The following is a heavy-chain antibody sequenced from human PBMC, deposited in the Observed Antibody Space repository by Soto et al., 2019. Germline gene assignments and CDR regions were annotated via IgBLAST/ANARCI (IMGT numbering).Heavy chain of an antibody. Sequence: QVQLVESGGGVVQPGRSLRLSCAASGFTFSSYGMHWVRQAPGKGLEWVAVISYDGSNKYYADSVKGRFTISRDNSKNTLDLQMNSLRAEDTAVYYWAKDRAAAREGEANHGMDVWGQGTTVTVSS. J-gene: IGHJ6*02. CDR3: AKDRAAAREGEANHGMDV. V-gene: IGHV3-30*18. CDR1: GFTFSSYG. CDR2: ISYDGSNK. D-gene: IGHD6-13*01.